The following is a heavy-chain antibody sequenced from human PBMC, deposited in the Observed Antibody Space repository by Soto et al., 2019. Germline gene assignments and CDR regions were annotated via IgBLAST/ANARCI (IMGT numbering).Heavy chain of an antibody. CDR2: IWYDGSNK. Sequence: PGGSLRLSCAASGFTFSSYGMHWVRQAPGKGLEWVAVIWYDGSNKYYADSVKGRFTISRDNSKNTLYLQMNSLRAEDTAVYYCARGREVAGTSYFDYWGQGTLVTVSS. CDR1: GFTFSSYG. V-gene: IGHV3-33*01. CDR3: ARGREVAGTSYFDY. D-gene: IGHD6-19*01. J-gene: IGHJ4*02.